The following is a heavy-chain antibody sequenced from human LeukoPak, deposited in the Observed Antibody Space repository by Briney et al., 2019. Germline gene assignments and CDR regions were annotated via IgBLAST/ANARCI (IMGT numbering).Heavy chain of an antibody. Sequence: ASVKVSCEASGYSFISYDINWLRQAPGQGLEWMGWMNPNNGRTGYAQKFQGRVTMTRNSSITTVYMELNTLISEDTAVYYCARGSWITGSTSYYYHMDVWGKGTTVTVSS. CDR1: GYSFISYD. CDR3: ARGSWITGSTSYYYHMDV. CDR2: MNPNNGRT. V-gene: IGHV1-8*01. J-gene: IGHJ6*03. D-gene: IGHD1-7*01.